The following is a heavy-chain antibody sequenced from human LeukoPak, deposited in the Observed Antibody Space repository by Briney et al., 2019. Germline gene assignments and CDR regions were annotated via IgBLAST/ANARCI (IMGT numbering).Heavy chain of an antibody. Sequence: SVKVSCKASGGTFISYAISWVRQAPGQGLEWMGGIIPIFGTANYAQKFQGRVTITADESTSTAYMELSSLRSGDTAVYYCATRGGKYSSTFDYWGQGTLVTVSS. CDR2: IIPIFGTA. CDR1: GGTFISYA. D-gene: IGHD6-13*01. V-gene: IGHV1-69*01. CDR3: ATRGGKYSSTFDY. J-gene: IGHJ4*02.